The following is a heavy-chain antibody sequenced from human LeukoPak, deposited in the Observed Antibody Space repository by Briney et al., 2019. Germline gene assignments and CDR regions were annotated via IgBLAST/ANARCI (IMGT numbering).Heavy chain of an antibody. V-gene: IGHV3-23*01. CDR3: ARDEYSSSSDGFDS. J-gene: IGHJ4*02. CDR2: ISPSGGST. Sequence: GGSLRLSCAASGFTFTSYSMSWVRQAPGKGLEWVSAISPSGGSTYYADSVKGRFTISRDNVRILVYLQMNSLRAEDTAVYYCARDEYSSSSDGFDSWGQGTLVTVSS. CDR1: GFTFTSYS. D-gene: IGHD6-6*01.